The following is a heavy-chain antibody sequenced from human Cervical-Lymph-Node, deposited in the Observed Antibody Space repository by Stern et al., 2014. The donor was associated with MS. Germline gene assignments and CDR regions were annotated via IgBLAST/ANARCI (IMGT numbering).Heavy chain of an antibody. CDR1: GFSLSTPGVG. D-gene: IGHD2-15*01. J-gene: IGHJ5*01. Sequence: QVTLRESGPTLVKPTQTLTLTCTVSGFSLSTPGVGVGWLRQPPGNALEWLALPYLDDDKLYSPSLKNRLTIIKDTSKNQVILTMTNVDPVDTATYYCAHSRVKYCRGGTCYSSLFDFWGQGTLITVSS. V-gene: IGHV2-5*02. CDR3: AHSRVKYCRGGTCYSSLFDF. CDR2: PYLDDDK.